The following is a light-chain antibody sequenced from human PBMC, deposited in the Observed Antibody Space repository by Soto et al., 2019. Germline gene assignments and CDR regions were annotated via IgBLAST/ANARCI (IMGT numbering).Light chain of an antibody. Sequence: EIVLTQSPATLSSFPCDRVTLSCRASQSVSSYLAWYQQKPGQAPRLLIYDASNRATGIPARFSGSGSGTDFTLTISSLEPEDFAVYYCQQRSNWITFGQGTRLEIK. CDR3: QQRSNWIT. V-gene: IGKV3-11*01. CDR1: QSVSSY. J-gene: IGKJ5*01. CDR2: DAS.